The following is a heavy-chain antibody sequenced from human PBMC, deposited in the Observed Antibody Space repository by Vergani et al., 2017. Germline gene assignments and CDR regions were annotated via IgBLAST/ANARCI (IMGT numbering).Heavy chain of an antibody. V-gene: IGHV4-4*09. D-gene: IGHD5-12*01. Sequence: QVQLQESGPGLVKPSETLSLTCTVSGGSISSYYWSWIRQPPGKGLEWIGYIYTSGSTNYNPSLKSRVTISVDTSKNQFSLKLSSVTAADTAVYYCARGGYSGYGRTRFDYWGQGTLVTVSS. CDR1: GGSISSYY. CDR3: ARGGYSGYGRTRFDY. J-gene: IGHJ4*02. CDR2: IYTSGST.